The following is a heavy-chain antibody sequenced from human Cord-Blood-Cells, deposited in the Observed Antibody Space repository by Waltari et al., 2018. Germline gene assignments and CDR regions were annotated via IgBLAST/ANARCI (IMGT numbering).Heavy chain of an antibody. CDR2: INPSGGST. CDR3: ARDLRGGTGYPNNWFDP. D-gene: IGHD3-9*01. V-gene: IGHV1-46*01. CDR1: GYTFTSYY. Sequence: QVQLVQSGAEVKKPGASVKVSCKASGYTFTSYYMPWVRQAPGQGLEWMGIINPSGGSTSYAQKFQGRVTMTRDTSTSTVYMELSSLRSEDTAVYYCARDLRGGTGYPNNWFDPWGQGTLVTVSS. J-gene: IGHJ5*02.